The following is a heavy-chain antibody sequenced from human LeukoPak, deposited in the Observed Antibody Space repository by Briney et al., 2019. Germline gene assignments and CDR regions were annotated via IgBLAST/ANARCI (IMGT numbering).Heavy chain of an antibody. CDR2: IYYSGST. V-gene: IGHV4-39*07. Sequence: SETLSFTCTVSGGSISSYYWGWIRQPPGKGLEWIGSIYYSGSTYYNPSLKSRVTISVDTSKNQFSLKLSSVTAADTAVYYCAREDYDYAWGSYRYLYFDYWGQGTLVTVSS. J-gene: IGHJ4*02. CDR1: GGSISSYY. CDR3: AREDYDYAWGSYRYLYFDY. D-gene: IGHD3-16*02.